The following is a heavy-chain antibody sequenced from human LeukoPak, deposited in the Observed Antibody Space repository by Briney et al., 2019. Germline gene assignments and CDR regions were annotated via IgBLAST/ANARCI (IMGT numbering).Heavy chain of an antibody. CDR2: ISSSSYI. V-gene: IGHV3-21*01. D-gene: IGHD3-16*01. CDR1: GFTFSSYS. CDR3: ARVGAWTEDAFDI. Sequence: KTGGSLRLSCAASGFTFSSYSMNWVRQAPGKGLEWVSSISSSSYIYYADSVKGRFTISRDNAKNSLYLQMNSLRAEDTAVYYCARVGAWTEDAFDIWGQGTMVTVSS. J-gene: IGHJ3*02.